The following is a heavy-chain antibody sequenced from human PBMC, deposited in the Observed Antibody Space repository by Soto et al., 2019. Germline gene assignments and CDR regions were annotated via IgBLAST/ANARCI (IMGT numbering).Heavy chain of an antibody. CDR2: VNIAPEGVAT. V-gene: IGHV3-15*07. D-gene: IGHD3-10*02. Sequence: GGALRLSCEAFGCTFQTAGMTWRRQGPWKGLDRVGLVNIAPEGVATLYTSPVKGRFTVSRDDSKKTFYLQMSSLTTEDTAVYYSAADTPGYGQGEFDYWGQGTPVTVSS. CDR3: AADTPGYGQGEFDY. CDR1: GCTFQTAG. J-gene: IGHJ4*02.